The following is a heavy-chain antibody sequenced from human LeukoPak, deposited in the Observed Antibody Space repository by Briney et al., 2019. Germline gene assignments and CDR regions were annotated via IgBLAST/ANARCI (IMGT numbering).Heavy chain of an antibody. D-gene: IGHD3-10*01. J-gene: IGHJ5*02. CDR1: GYTLTELS. V-gene: IGHV1-24*01. CDR2: FDPEDGET. Sequence: ASVKVSCKVSGYTLTELSMHWVRQAPGKGREWMGGFDPEDGETIYAQKFQGRVTMTEDTSTDTAYMELSSLRSEDTAVYYCATARKMVRHPKFRNNWFDPWGQGTLVTVSS. CDR3: ATARKMVRHPKFRNNWFDP.